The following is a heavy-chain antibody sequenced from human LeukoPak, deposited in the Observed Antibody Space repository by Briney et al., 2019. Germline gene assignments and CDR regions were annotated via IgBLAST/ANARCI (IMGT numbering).Heavy chain of an antibody. CDR2: IKGSSGDP. V-gene: IGHV3-23*01. CDR3: AKGGHDFNPFYW. D-gene: IGHD2-21*02. CDR1: GFTFSTYA. J-gene: IGHJ4*02. Sequence: GGSLRLSCAASGFTFSTYAMGWVRQAPGKGLEWVSSIKGSSGDPFYADSVKGRFTISRDNSKNTLFLQLNSLRAEDSAVYYCAKGGHDFNPFYWWGQGTLVTVSS.